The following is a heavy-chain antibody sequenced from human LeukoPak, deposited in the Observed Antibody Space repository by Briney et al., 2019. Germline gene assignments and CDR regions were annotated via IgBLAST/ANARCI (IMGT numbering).Heavy chain of an antibody. V-gene: IGHV4-31*03. CDR1: GGPISSGGYY. Sequence: SETLSLTCTVPGGPISSGGYYWSWIRQHPGKGLEWIGYIYYSGSTYYNPSLKSRVTISVDTSKNQFSLKLSSVTAADTAVYYCARTADGSGSYSDYWGQGTLVTVSS. CDR2: IYYSGST. J-gene: IGHJ4*02. CDR3: ARTADGSGSYSDY. D-gene: IGHD3-10*01.